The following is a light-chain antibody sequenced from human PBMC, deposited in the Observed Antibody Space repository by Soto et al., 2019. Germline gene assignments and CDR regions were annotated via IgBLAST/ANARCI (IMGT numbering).Light chain of an antibody. CDR1: QAIDSW. CDR2: TGS. Sequence: DIQMTQSPSSVSASVGDRVTITCRASQAIDSWLAWYQQKPGEAPKLLIFTGSLLHSGVPPRFSGSGSGTDFPLTISRLQPEDFATYYCQQTLSFPPTFGQGTKV. V-gene: IGKV1-12*01. CDR3: QQTLSFPPT. J-gene: IGKJ1*01.